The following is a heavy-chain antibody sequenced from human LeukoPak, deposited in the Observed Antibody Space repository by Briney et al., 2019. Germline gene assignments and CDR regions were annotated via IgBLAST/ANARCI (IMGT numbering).Heavy chain of an antibody. CDR3: AKSSTRNYYGMDV. D-gene: IGHD2-2*01. J-gene: IGHJ6*02. CDR1: GYTFTCYY. V-gene: IGHV1-2*02. CDR2: IKPNSGGT. Sequence: ASVKVSCKASGYTFTCYYMHWVRQAPGQGLELMGWIKPNSGGTNYAQKFQGRVTMTRDTSISTAYMELSRLRSDDTAVYYCAKSSTRNYYGMDVWGQGTTVTVSS.